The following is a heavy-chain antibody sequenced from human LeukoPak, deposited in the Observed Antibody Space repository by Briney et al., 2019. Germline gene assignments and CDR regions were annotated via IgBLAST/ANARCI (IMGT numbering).Heavy chain of an antibody. CDR3: ARGPLKDCSSTSCYIPLRY. J-gene: IGHJ4*02. D-gene: IGHD2-2*01. CDR1: GGSFSGYY. V-gene: IGHV4-34*01. CDR2: INHSGST. Sequence: NPSETLSLTCAVYGGSFSGYYWSWIRQPPGKGLEWIGEINHSGSTNYNPSLKSRVTISVDTSKNQFSLKLSSVTAADTAVYYCARGPLKDCSSTSCYIPLRYWGQGTLVTVSS.